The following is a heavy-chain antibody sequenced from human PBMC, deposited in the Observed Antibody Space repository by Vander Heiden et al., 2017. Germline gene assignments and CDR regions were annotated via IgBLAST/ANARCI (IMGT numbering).Heavy chain of an antibody. Sequence: QVQPHQWGAGLLKPSETLSLTCAVYGGSFSGYSWTWIRQPPGKGLEWIGEINHGGSTSYNPSLKSRVTISVDTSKNQFSLKLSSVTAADTAVYYCARGRVTYFDYWGQGTLVTVSS. CDR1: GGSFSGYS. CDR2: INHGGST. D-gene: IGHD2-21*02. V-gene: IGHV4-34*01. CDR3: ARGRVTYFDY. J-gene: IGHJ4*02.